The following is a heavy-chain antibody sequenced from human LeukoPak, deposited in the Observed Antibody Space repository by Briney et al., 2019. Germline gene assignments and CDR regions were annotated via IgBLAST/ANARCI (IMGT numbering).Heavy chain of an antibody. V-gene: IGHV4-59*08. D-gene: IGHD1-26*01. CDR2: IYYSGST. J-gene: IGHJ4*02. Sequence: SETLSLTCTVSGGSISSYYWSWIRQPPGKGLEWIGYIYYSGSTNYNPSLKSRVTISVDTSKNQFPLKLSSVTAADTAVYYCARHEGELSPRDYWGQGTLVTVSS. CDR1: GGSISSYY. CDR3: ARHEGELSPRDY.